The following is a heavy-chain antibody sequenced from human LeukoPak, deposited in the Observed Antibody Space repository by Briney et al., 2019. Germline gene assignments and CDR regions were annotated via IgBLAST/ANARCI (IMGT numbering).Heavy chain of an antibody. V-gene: IGHV3-64*01. CDR3: ARARRPYYYDSSGYYVLDY. D-gene: IGHD3-22*01. Sequence: GGSLRLSCAASGFTFSSYAMHWVRQAPGKGLEYVSAISSNGGSTYYANSVKGRFTISRDNSKNTLYPQMGSLRAEDMAVYYCARARRPYYYDSSGYYVLDYWGQGTLVTVSS. CDR1: GFTFSSYA. J-gene: IGHJ4*02. CDR2: ISSNGGST.